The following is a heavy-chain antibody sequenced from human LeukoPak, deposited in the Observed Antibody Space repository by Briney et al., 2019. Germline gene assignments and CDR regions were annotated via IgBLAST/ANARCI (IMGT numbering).Heavy chain of an antibody. CDR3: AKDDERFDY. CDR2: ISGSGGST. Sequence: PGGSLRLSCAASGFTFSNYGMSWVRQAPGKGLEWVSAISGSGGSTYYADSVKGRFTISRDNSKNTLYLQMNSLRAEDTAVYHCAKDDERFDYWGQGTLVTVSS. V-gene: IGHV3-23*01. D-gene: IGHD5-24*01. J-gene: IGHJ4*02. CDR1: GFTFSNYG.